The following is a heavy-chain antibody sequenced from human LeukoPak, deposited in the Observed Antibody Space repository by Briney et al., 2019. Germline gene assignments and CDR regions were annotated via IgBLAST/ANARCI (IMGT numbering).Heavy chain of an antibody. J-gene: IGHJ4*02. Sequence: NSSETLSLTCAVSGGSISSGGYSWSWIRQPPGKGLEWIGYIYHSGSTYYNPSLKSRVTISVDRSKNQFSLKLSSVTAADTAVYYRARIQLWSFFDYWGQGTLVTVSS. D-gene: IGHD5-18*01. CDR1: GGSISSGGYS. V-gene: IGHV4-30-2*01. CDR3: ARIQLWSFFDY. CDR2: IYHSGST.